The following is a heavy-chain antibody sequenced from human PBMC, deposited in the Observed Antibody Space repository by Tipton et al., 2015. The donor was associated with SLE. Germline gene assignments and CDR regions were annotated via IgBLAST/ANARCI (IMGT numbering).Heavy chain of an antibody. CDR1: GYSFTSSW. CDR3: ARRNGYNPPYFDY. CDR2: VYPGDSDA. Sequence: QLVQSGAEVKKPGESLKISCKGSGYSFTSSWIGWVRQMPGKGLEWMGIVYPGDSDARYSPSFQGQVIMSADKSINTAYLHWSSLKASDTAIYYCARRNGYNPPYFDYWGQGTLVTVSS. V-gene: IGHV5-51*03. J-gene: IGHJ4*02. D-gene: IGHD5-24*01.